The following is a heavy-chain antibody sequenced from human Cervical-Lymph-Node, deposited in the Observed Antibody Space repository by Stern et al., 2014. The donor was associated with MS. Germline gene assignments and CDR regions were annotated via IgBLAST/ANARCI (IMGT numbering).Heavy chain of an antibody. V-gene: IGHV4-59*01. Sequence: QLQLQESGPGLVKPSETLSLTCTVSGGSISGYDCSWIRQPPGKGLEWIGHIYCSGSTNYMPSLKSRVSISIDTPKNQFSLKLSSVTAADTAVYYCARSRDAYSPLAYWGQGALVTVSS. J-gene: IGHJ4*02. CDR2: IYCSGST. CDR1: GGSISGYD. D-gene: IGHD5-24*01. CDR3: ARSRDAYSPLAY.